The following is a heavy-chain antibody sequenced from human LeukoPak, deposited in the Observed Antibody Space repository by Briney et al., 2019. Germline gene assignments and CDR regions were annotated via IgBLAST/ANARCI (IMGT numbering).Heavy chain of an antibody. CDR3: TRIVPLSISTYGNNWFDP. CDR1: GDSISGHS. J-gene: IGHJ5*02. CDR2: ILASGTT. V-gene: IGHV4-4*07. Sequence: SETLSLTCFVSGDSISGHSWTWIRQPAGKGLEWIGRILASGTTMYSPSLRSRVTMSVDTSENRLSLKMTSVTAADTGVYYCTRIVPLSISTYGNNWFDPWGQGTLVTVSS. D-gene: IGHD3-3*02.